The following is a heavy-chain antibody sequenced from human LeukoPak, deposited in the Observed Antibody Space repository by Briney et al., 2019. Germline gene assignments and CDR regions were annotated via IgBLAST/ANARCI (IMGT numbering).Heavy chain of an antibody. J-gene: IGHJ3*02. CDR1: GGSISSYY. Sequence: SETLSLTCTVSGGSISSYYWSWIRQPPGKGLEWIGYIYYGGSTNYNPSLKSRVTISVDTSKNQFSLKLSSVTAADTAVYYCARHLTNAFDIWGQGTMVTVSS. CDR2: IYYGGST. V-gene: IGHV4-59*08. CDR3: ARHLTNAFDI.